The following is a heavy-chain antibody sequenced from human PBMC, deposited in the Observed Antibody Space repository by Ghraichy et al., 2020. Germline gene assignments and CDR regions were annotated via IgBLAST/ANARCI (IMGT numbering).Heavy chain of an antibody. CDR1: GFTLSSYS. V-gene: IGHV3-48*01. D-gene: IGHD3-9*01. Sequence: GGSLRLSCAASGFTLSSYSMNWVRQAPGKGLEWVSYISSSSSTIYYADSVKGRLTISRDNAKNSLYLQMHSLRVEDTAVYYCARDERDTYYDTLTGYYSYWYFDLWGRGTLVTVSS. CDR2: ISSSSSTI. CDR3: ARDERDTYYDTLTGYYSYWYFDL. J-gene: IGHJ2*01.